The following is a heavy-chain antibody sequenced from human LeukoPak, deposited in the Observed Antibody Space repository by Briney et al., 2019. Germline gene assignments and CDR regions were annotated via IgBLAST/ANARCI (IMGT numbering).Heavy chain of an antibody. CDR1: GFTFSSYS. J-gene: IGHJ3*02. Sequence: GGSLRLSCAASGFTFSSYSMNWVRQAPGKGLEWVSSISSSSSYIYYADSVKGRFTISRDNAKNSLYLQMNSLRAEDTAVYYCARPDIAVLISHAFDIWGQGTMVTVSS. CDR2: ISSSSSYI. D-gene: IGHD6-19*01. CDR3: ARPDIAVLISHAFDI. V-gene: IGHV3-21*04.